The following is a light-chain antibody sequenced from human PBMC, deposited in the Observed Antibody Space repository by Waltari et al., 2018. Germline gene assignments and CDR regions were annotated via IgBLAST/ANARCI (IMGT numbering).Light chain of an antibody. J-gene: IGLJ3*02. CDR2: VVS. V-gene: IGLV2-14*01. CDR3: FSHTRSGASV. CDR1: SRDVCSFNL. Sequence: QSALTPFASVVGSPRPLIPIPCTGTSRDVCSFNLFPWFQQHPGKAPKLMIYVVSTRPSGVSNRFSGSKSGNAASLTISGLQAEDEADYYCFSHTRSGASVFGGGTKLTVL.